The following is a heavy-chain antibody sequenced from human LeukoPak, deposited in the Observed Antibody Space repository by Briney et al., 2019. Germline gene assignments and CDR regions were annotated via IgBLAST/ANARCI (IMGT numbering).Heavy chain of an antibody. Sequence: GESLKISCKGSGYSFTNYWIAWVRQLPGKGLEWMAIMYPSDSDTRYSPSFQGQVTISADKSISTAYLQWSSLKASDTAMYYCARHTDWFDPWGQGTLITVSS. J-gene: IGHJ5*02. CDR3: ARHTDWFDP. D-gene: IGHD4-17*01. CDR2: MYPSDSDT. CDR1: GYSFTNYW. V-gene: IGHV5-51*01.